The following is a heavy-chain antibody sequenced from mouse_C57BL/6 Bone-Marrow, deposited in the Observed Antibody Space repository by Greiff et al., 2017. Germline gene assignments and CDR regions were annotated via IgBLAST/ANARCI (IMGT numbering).Heavy chain of an antibody. Sequence: QVQLQQSGPGLVQPSQSLSITCTVSGFSLTSYGVHWVRQSPGKGLEWLGVIWSGGSTDYNAAFISRLSISKDNSKSQVFFKMNSLQAEDTAIYYCARYNWLWYFDVWGTGTTVTVSS. J-gene: IGHJ1*03. CDR2: IWSGGST. D-gene: IGHD1-3*01. CDR3: ARYNWLWYFDV. CDR1: GFSLTSYG. V-gene: IGHV2-2*01.